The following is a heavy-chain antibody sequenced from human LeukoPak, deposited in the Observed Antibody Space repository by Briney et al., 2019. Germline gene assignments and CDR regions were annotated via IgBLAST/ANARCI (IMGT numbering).Heavy chain of an antibody. D-gene: IGHD5-24*01. Sequence: PGGSLRLSCAASGFTFSSYSMNCVRQAPGKGLEWVSSISSSSSYIYYADSVKGRFTISRDNAKNSLYLQMNSLRAEDTAVCYCARDRWETEMATIYPLPFDYWGQGTLVTVSS. CDR1: GFTFSSYS. CDR3: ARDRWETEMATIYPLPFDY. CDR2: ISSSSSYI. J-gene: IGHJ4*02. V-gene: IGHV3-21*01.